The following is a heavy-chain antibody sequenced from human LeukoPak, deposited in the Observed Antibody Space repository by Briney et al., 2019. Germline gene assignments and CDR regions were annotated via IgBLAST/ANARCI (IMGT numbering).Heavy chain of an antibody. Sequence: PGGSLRLSCAASGFTFGSYAMGWVRQAPGKGLEWVSSIYGTGTTTDYADSVKGRFTISRDNSKNTVSLQMNSLRAEDTAVYYCARDPLEYYYDSSGRGAFDIWGQGTMVTVSS. V-gene: IGHV3-23*01. J-gene: IGHJ3*02. CDR3: ARDPLEYYYDSSGRGAFDI. D-gene: IGHD3-22*01. CDR2: IYGTGTTT. CDR1: GFTFGSYA.